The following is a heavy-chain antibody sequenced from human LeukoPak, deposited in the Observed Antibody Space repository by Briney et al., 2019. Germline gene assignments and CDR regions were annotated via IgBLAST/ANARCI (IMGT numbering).Heavy chain of an antibody. Sequence: SETLSLTCTVSGGSISSYYWSWIRQSPGKVLEWIGYIYSSGSTNYNPSLKSRGTISVDMSENQFSLKLNSVTAADTAVYYCARGGSGRFQHWGQGTLVTVSS. CDR2: IYSSGST. CDR1: GGSISSYY. J-gene: IGHJ1*01. CDR3: ARGGSGRFQH. D-gene: IGHD3-10*01. V-gene: IGHV4-59*01.